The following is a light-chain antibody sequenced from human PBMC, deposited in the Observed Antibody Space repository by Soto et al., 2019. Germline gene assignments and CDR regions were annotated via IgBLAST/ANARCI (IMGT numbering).Light chain of an antibody. CDR3: ISYSASSTPYV. J-gene: IGLJ1*01. CDR1: SSDIAYYNY. CDR2: EVY. Sequence: QSVLTQPASVSGSPGQSITISCTATSSDIAYYNYVSWYQHHPGKAPKLIIYEVYNRPSGVSNRFSGSKSGDTASLSISGLQADDEADYYCISYSASSTPYVFGTGTKVTVL. V-gene: IGLV2-14*01.